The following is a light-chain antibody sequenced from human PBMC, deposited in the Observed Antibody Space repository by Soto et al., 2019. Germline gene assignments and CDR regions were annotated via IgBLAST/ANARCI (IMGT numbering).Light chain of an antibody. CDR1: SSDIGSYDH. V-gene: IGLV2-14*03. Sequence: QSVLTQPASVSGSPGQSITISCSGTSSDIGSYDHVAWYQQFPGKSPKLIIYAVSDRPSGVSDRFSGSKSGISASLTISGLQTEDEADYYCCSYAGSYTWVFGSGTKVTVL. J-gene: IGLJ1*01. CDR3: CSYAGSYTWV. CDR2: AVS.